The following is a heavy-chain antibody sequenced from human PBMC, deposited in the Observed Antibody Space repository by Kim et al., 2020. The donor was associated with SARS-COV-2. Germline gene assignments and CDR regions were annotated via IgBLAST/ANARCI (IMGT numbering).Heavy chain of an antibody. CDR3: ARQGYENYFDY. Sequence: SETLSLTCTVSGGSISSYYWSWIRQPPGKGLEWIGYIYYSGSTNYNPSLKSRVTISVDTSKNQFSLKLSSVTAADTAVYYCARQGYENYFDYWGQGTLVTVSS. CDR1: GGSISSYY. CDR2: IYYSGST. J-gene: IGHJ4*02. D-gene: IGHD2-15*01. V-gene: IGHV4-59*01.